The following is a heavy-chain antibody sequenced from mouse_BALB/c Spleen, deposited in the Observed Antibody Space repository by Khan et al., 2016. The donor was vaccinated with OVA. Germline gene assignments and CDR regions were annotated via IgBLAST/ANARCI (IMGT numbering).Heavy chain of an antibody. J-gene: IGHJ3*01. V-gene: IGHV1-7*01. D-gene: IGHD1-1*01. CDR2: INPSTDYT. Sequence: QVQLQQSGAELAKPGASVKMSCKASGYTFTSYWMHWVKQRPGQGLEWIGYINPSTDYTEYNQKFKDKATLTVDKSSSTAYMQLTSLPSEDSAVYYCVNHGSSSAWFTYGGQGTLVTVSA. CDR3: VNHGSSSAWFTY. CDR1: GYTFTSYW.